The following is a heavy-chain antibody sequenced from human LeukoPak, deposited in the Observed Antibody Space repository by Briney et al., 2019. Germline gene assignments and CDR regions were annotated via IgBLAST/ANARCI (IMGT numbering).Heavy chain of an antibody. Sequence: PGRSLRLSCAPSGFTFSSYTMHCVRHAPGKGLEWVSSISSSSSYIYYADSMKGRFNISRDNAKKALYLQMNSLRAEDAAVYYCASGIAAAEDYWGQGTLVTVSS. CDR2: ISSSSSYI. CDR1: GFTFSSYT. J-gene: IGHJ4*02. V-gene: IGHV3-21*01. D-gene: IGHD6-13*01. CDR3: ASGIAAAEDY.